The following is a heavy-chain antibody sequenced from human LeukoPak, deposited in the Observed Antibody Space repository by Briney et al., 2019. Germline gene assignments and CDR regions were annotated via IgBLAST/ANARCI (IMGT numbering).Heavy chain of an antibody. Sequence: SVKVSCKASGGTFSSYAISWVRQAPGQGLEWMGGIIPIFGTANYAQKFQGRVTITADESTSTAYMELSSLRSEDTAVYYCARDLGYSTVVTQRYYYYMDVWGKGTTVTISS. V-gene: IGHV1-69*13. CDR1: GGTFSSYA. J-gene: IGHJ6*03. CDR2: IIPIFGTA. D-gene: IGHD4-23*01. CDR3: ARDLGYSTVVTQRYYYYMDV.